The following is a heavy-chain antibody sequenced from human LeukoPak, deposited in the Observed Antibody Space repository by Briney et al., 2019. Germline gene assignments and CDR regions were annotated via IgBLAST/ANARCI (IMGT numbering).Heavy chain of an antibody. J-gene: IGHJ4*02. CDR2: LYSGGST. V-gene: IGHV3-66*02. CDR3: TREKERHFDS. D-gene: IGHD5-24*01. CDR1: GFTVSSNY. Sequence: PGGSLRHSCAASGFTVSSNYMTWVRPAPAKGLEWVSVLYSGGSTYYADSVKGRFTISRDNSKNTLYLQMNSLRAEDTAVYYCTREKERHFDSWGQGTLVTVSS.